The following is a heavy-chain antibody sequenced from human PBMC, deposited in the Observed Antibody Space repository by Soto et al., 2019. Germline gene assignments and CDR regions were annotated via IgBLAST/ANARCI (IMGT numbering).Heavy chain of an antibody. J-gene: IGHJ5*02. Sequence: SETLSLTCTVSGGSISSGGYYWSWIRQHPGKGLEWIGYIYYSGSTYYNPSLKRRVTISVDTSKDQFSLKLSSVTAADTAVYYGARARVVVVQAVTNGFDPWGQGTLVTGSS. CDR1: GGSISSGGYY. D-gene: IGHD2-2*01. CDR3: ARARVVVVQAVTNGFDP. V-gene: IGHV4-31*03. CDR2: IYYSGST.